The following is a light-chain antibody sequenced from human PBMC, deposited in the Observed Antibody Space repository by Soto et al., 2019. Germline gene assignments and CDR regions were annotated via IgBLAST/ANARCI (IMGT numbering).Light chain of an antibody. CDR1: QSVSSF. Sequence: EIVLTQSPATLSLSPGERATLSCRASQSVSSFLAWYQQKPGQAPRLLIYDSSNRATGIPVRFSGSGSGTDFPLTINSLEPEDFAVYYCQQRSNWPWTFGQGTKVEIK. CDR3: QQRSNWPWT. CDR2: DSS. V-gene: IGKV3-11*01. J-gene: IGKJ1*01.